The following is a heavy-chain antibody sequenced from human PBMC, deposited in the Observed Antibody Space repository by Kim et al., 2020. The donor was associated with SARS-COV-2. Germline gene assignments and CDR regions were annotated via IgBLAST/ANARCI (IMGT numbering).Heavy chain of an antibody. CDR1: GGSISSSSYY. V-gene: IGHV4-39*07. J-gene: IGHJ4*02. Sequence: SETLSLTCTVSGGSISSSSYYWGWIRQPPGKGLEWIGSIYYSGSTYYNPSLKSRVTISVDTSKNQFSLKLSSVTAADTAVYYCARVEADYFDYWGQGTLVTVSS. CDR2: IYYSGST. CDR3: ARVEADYFDY.